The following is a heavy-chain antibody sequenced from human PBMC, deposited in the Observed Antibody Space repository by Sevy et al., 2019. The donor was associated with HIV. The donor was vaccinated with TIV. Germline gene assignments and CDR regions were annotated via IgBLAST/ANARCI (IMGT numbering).Heavy chain of an antibody. CDR3: ARDAGYSTDWYPSDY. Sequence: GGSLRLSCAASEFMFSTYAMHWVRQAPGKGLEWVADISYDGSSHYYADSVKGQFTISRDNSKNTLFLQMNSLGLEDTAFYYCARDAGYSTDWYPSDYWGQGTLVTVSS. CDR2: ISYDGSSH. CDR1: EFMFSTYA. D-gene: IGHD6-19*01. V-gene: IGHV3-30-3*01. J-gene: IGHJ4*02.